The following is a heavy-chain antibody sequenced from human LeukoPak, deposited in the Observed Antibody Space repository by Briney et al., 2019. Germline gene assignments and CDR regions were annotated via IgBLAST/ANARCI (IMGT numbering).Heavy chain of an antibody. CDR1: GFTLSSYS. CDR3: ARDVSSIKVGYYYMDV. D-gene: IGHD6-13*01. J-gene: IGHJ6*03. Sequence: GGSLRLSCAASGFTLSSYSMNWVRQAPGKGLEGVSSISSSRSYKYYADAVKGRFTISRDNAKNSLYLQLSSRRAEDTAVYYCARDVSSIKVGYYYMDVWGKGTTVTVSS. V-gene: IGHV3-21*01. CDR2: ISSSRSYK.